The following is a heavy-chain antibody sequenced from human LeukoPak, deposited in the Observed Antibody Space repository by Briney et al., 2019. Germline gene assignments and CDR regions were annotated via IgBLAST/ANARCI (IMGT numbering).Heavy chain of an antibody. J-gene: IGHJ4*02. CDR2: ISYDGRSK. CDR1: GFTFSSYA. CDR3: ARAVYTSSWYDDY. V-gene: IGHV3-30-3*01. Sequence: SGGSLRLSCAASGFTFSSYAMHWVRQAPGKGLEWVAVISYDGRSKYYADSVKGRFTISRDNSKNTLYMQMNSLRAEDTAVYYCARAVYTSSWYDDYWGQGTLVTVSS. D-gene: IGHD6-13*01.